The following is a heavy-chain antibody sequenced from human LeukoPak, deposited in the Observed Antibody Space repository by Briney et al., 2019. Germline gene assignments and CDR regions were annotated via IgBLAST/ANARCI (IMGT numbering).Heavy chain of an antibody. CDR2: ITGSGAGT. J-gene: IGHJ4*02. CDR3: AKLDCSGGSCHNLNF. V-gene: IGHV3-23*01. Sequence: GGSLRLSCGASGFTFSTYAMNWVRQAPGKGPEWVSAITGSGAGTYYADSVKGRFTISRDNSKNTLYLQMNSLRAEDTAVYFCAKLDCSGGSCHNLNFWGQGTLVTVSS. CDR1: GFTFSTYA. D-gene: IGHD2-15*01.